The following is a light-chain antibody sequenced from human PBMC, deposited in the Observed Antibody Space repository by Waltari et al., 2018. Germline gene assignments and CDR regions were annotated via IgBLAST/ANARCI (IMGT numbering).Light chain of an antibody. CDR1: QSVSSN. V-gene: IGKV3-15*01. J-gene: IGKJ4*01. CDR2: GAS. CDR3: QQYENWPPLT. Sequence: EIVMTQSPDTLSASPGESATLSCRASQSVSSNLAWYQQKPGQAPRLLLYGASTRVTGIPARFSGSGSGTEFTLTISSLQSEDFAVYYCQQYENWPPLTFGGGTKVEIK.